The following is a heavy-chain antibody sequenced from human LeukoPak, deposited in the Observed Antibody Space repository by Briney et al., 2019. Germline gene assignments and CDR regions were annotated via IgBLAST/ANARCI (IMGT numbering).Heavy chain of an antibody. CDR1: GFTFSSYA. CDR3: AKGSGYYPEGSDY. Sequence: GGSLRLSCAASGFTFSSYAMSWVRQAPGKGLEWVSGISGSGGSTYYADSVKGRFTISRDNSKNTLYLQMNNLRAEDTAVYYCAKGSGYYPEGSDYWGQGTLVTVSS. J-gene: IGHJ4*02. D-gene: IGHD3-22*01. V-gene: IGHV3-23*01. CDR2: ISGSGGST.